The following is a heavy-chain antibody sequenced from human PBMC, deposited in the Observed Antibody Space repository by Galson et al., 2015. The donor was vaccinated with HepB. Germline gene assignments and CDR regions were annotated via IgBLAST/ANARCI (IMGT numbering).Heavy chain of an antibody. J-gene: IGHJ4*02. Sequence: SETLSLTCAVSGYSISSAYYWGWIRQPPEKGLEWIGIIYHSGSTYYNPSLKSRVTISVDTSKNQFSLKLSSVTAADTAVYYCARAGSFSSGSYLCHDYWGQGTLVTVSS. D-gene: IGHD3-22*01. CDR2: IYHSGST. CDR3: ARAGSFSSGSYLCHDY. V-gene: IGHV4-38-2*01. CDR1: GYSISSAYY.